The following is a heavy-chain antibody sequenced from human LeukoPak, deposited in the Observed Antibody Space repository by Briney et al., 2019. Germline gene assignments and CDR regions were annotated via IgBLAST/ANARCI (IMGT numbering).Heavy chain of an antibody. D-gene: IGHD6-19*01. J-gene: IGHJ4*02. V-gene: IGHV4-34*01. Sequence: SETLSLTCAVYGGSFSGYYWSWIRQPPGKGLEWIGEINHSGGTNYNPSLKSRVTISVDTSKNQFSLKLSSVTAADTAVYYCARGIAVAGTGLDYWGQGTLVTVSS. CDR2: INHSGGT. CDR1: GGSFSGYY. CDR3: ARGIAVAGTGLDY.